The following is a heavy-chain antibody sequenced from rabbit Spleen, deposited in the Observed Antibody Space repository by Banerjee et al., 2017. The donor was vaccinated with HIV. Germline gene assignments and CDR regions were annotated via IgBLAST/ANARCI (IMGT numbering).Heavy chain of an antibody. CDR1: GFDFSNYG. CDR3: VRDQAGYVGFGPFYFNL. V-gene: IGHV1S47*01. D-gene: IGHD4-2*01. CDR2: IDPIFGST. Sequence: QEQLVESGGGLVQPGGSLKLSCKASGFDFSNYGVSWVRQAPGKGLEWIGYIDPIFGSTYYANWVNGRFTISRENTQNTVYLQLNSLTAADTATYFCVRDQAGYVGFGPFYFNLWGPGTLVTVS. J-gene: IGHJ4*01.